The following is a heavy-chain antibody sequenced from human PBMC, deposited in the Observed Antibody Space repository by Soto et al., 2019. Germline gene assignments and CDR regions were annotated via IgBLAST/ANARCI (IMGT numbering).Heavy chain of an antibody. CDR3: AKANYVYCRGTSCLSYGMDV. CDR2: ISYDGSTQ. J-gene: IGHJ6*02. CDR1: GFTFGSYG. D-gene: IGHD2-2*01. V-gene: IGHV3-30*18. Sequence: QVQLVESGGGVVQPGRSLRLSCAASGFTFGSYGMHWVRQAPGKGLECLAVISYDGSTQYHADSVKGRFTISRDNSKNTLSLQMTSLRAEATAVYYCAKANYVYCRGTSCLSYGMDVWGQGTTVTVSS.